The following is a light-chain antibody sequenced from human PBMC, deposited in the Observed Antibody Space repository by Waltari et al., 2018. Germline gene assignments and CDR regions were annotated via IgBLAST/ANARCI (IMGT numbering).Light chain of an antibody. CDR1: QGISNY. V-gene: IGKV1-9*01. CDR3: QQLNSYQWT. Sequence: IQLTQSPSSLSASVGDRVTLTCRASQGISNYLAWYHQKPGKAPKLLIYAASTLQSGVPSRFSGSVSGTEFTLTISSLQPEDFATYYCQQLNSYQWTFGQGTKLEIK. CDR2: AAS. J-gene: IGKJ1*01.